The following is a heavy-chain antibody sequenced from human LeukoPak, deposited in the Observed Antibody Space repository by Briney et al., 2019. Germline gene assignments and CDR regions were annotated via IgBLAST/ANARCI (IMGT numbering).Heavy chain of an antibody. Sequence: GASVKVSCKASGYTFTDYYMHWVRQAPGQGLEWMGWINPNSGGTNYAQKFQGRVTMTRDTSISTAYMELSRLRSDDTAVYYCARIRLWSFPLWGQGTLVTVSS. CDR3: ARIRLWSFPL. J-gene: IGHJ4*02. CDR1: GYTFTDYY. V-gene: IGHV1-2*02. D-gene: IGHD5-18*01. CDR2: INPNSGGT.